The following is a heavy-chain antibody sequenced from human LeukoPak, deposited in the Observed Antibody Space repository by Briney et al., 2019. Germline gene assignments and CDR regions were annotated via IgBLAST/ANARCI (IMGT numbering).Heavy chain of an antibody. CDR1: GFTFSSHN. Sequence: KPGGSLRLSCAASGFTFSSHNMIWVRQAPGKGLEWVSSISSSSSYIYYADSVKGRFTISRDNAKNSLYLQMNSLRAEDTAVYYCARDGETGYYYYYYYMDVRGKGTTVTVSS. V-gene: IGHV3-21*01. J-gene: IGHJ6*03. CDR2: ISSSSSYI. D-gene: IGHD7-27*01. CDR3: ARDGETGYYYYYYYMDV.